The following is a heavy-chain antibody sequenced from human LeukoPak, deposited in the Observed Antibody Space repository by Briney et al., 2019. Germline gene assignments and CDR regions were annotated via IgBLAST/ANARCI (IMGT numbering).Heavy chain of an antibody. Sequence: QPGGSLRLSCAASGFTFSSYAMSWVRQASGKGLEWVSAISGSGGSTYYADSVKGRFTISRDNSKNTLYLQVNSLRAEDTAVYYCAKGLASYYYYGMDVWGQGTTVTVSS. CDR2: ISGSGGST. CDR3: AKGLASYYYYGMDV. V-gene: IGHV3-23*01. CDR1: GFTFSSYA. D-gene: IGHD3-16*01. J-gene: IGHJ6*02.